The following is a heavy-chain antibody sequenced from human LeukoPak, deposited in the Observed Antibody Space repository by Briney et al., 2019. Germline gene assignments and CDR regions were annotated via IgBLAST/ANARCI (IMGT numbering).Heavy chain of an antibody. J-gene: IGHJ6*03. CDR3: ARARSMATVTKLPLQVGYYMDV. V-gene: IGHV3-21*01. D-gene: IGHD4-17*01. CDR1: GFTFSSYS. CDR2: ISSSSSYI. Sequence: GGSLRLSCAASGFTFSSYSMNWVRQAPGKGLEWVSSISSSSSYIYYADSVKGRFTISRDNAKNSLYLQMNSLRAEDTAVYYCARARSMATVTKLPLQVGYYMDVWGIGTTVTVSS.